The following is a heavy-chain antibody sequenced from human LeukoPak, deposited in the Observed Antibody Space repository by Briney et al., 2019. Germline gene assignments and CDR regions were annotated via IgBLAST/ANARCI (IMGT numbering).Heavy chain of an antibody. D-gene: IGHD3-22*01. CDR1: GGSFSGYY. CDR3: ARTPPDYYDSSGYWGYFDY. Sequence: PSETLSLTCAVYGGSFSGYYWSWIRQPPGKGLEWIGEINHSGSTNYNPSLKSRVTISVGTSKNQFSLKLSSVTAADTAVYYCARTPPDYYDSSGYWGYFDYWGQGTLVTVSS. CDR2: INHSGST. J-gene: IGHJ4*02. V-gene: IGHV4-34*01.